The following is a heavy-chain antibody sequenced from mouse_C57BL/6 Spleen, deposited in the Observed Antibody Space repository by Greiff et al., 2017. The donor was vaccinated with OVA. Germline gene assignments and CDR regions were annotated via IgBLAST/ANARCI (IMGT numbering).Heavy chain of an antibody. D-gene: IGHD1-1*01. CDR2: IYPGNSDT. V-gene: IGHV1-5*01. CDR1: GYTFTSYW. CDR3: TRWGITTGVATGDY. Sequence: EVQLQQSGTVLARPGASVKMSCKTSGYTFTSYWMHWVKQRPGQGLEWIGAIYPGNSDTSYNQKFKGKAKLTAVTSASTAYMERSSMTNEDSAVDYWTRWGITTGVATGDYWGKGTTRTVAA. J-gene: IGHJ2*01.